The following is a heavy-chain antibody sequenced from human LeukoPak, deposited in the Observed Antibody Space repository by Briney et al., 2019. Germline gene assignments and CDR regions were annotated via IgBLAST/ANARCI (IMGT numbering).Heavy chain of an antibody. CDR3: VRDATTRSAFDI. J-gene: IGHJ3*02. V-gene: IGHV3-74*01. Sequence: GGSLRLSCAASGFTFSSYWMHWVRQAPGKGLVWVSRINSDGSSTSYADSVKGRFTISRDNAKNTLYLQMNSLRAEDTAAYYCVRDATTRSAFDIWGQGTMVTVSS. CDR2: INSDGSST. CDR1: GFTFSSYW. D-gene: IGHD5-12*01.